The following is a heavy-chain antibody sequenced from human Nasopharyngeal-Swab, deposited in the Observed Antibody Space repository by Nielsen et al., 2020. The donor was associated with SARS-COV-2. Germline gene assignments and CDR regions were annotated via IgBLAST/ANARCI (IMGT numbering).Heavy chain of an antibody. Sequence: GESLKISCAASGFTFSSYWMHWVRQVPGKGLVWVSRINSDGSSTSYADSVKGRFTISRDNAKNTLYLQMNSLRAEDTAVYYCATHTYYYDSSGQIDYWGQGTLVTVSS. CDR3: ATHTYYYDSSGQIDY. J-gene: IGHJ4*02. D-gene: IGHD3-22*01. V-gene: IGHV3-74*01. CDR1: GFTFSSYW. CDR2: INSDGSST.